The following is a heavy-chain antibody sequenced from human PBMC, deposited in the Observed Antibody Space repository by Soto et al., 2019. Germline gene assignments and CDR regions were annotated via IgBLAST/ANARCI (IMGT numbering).Heavy chain of an antibody. V-gene: IGHV1-8*02. CDR1: VYTFTTHN. CDR3: VRYRVAEDY. Sequence: ASVXVSFKSSVYTFTTHNINWVRQATGQGLEWMGWMNPNSGTTVYAQKFQDRITLTRDTSKTTAYMELSSLTSDDTDVYFCVRYRVAEDYWGQGTKVT. J-gene: IGHJ6*02. CDR2: MNPNSGTT. D-gene: IGHD3-16*02.